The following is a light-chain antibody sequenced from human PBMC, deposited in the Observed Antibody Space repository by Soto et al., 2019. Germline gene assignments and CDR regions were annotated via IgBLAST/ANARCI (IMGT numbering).Light chain of an antibody. J-gene: IGKJ5*01. Sequence: EIVLTQSPATPSLSPGERVTLSRRARQSISSYLAWYQQKPGQAPRLLIYGASTRATGIPARFSGSGSGRDFTLTINRLEPEDSAVYYCQQLGTSPIAFGQGTRLEIK. CDR1: QSISSY. V-gene: IGKV3-11*02. CDR3: QQLGTSPIA. CDR2: GAS.